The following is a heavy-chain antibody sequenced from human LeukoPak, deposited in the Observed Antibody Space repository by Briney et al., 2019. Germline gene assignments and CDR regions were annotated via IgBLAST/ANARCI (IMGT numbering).Heavy chain of an antibody. CDR2: IKQDGSEK. CDR1: GFTFSSYW. CDR3: ARLRFLEWLRYYMDV. Sequence: GGSLRLSCAASGFTFSSYWMSWVRQAPGKGLEWVADIKQDGSEKYYVDSVKGRFTISRDNAKNSLYLQMNSLRAEDTAVYYCARLRFLEWLRYYMDVWGKGTTVTVSS. V-gene: IGHV3-7*01. D-gene: IGHD3-3*01. J-gene: IGHJ6*03.